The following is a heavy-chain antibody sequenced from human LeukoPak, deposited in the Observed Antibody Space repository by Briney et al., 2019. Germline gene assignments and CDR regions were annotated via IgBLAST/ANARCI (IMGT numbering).Heavy chain of an antibody. V-gene: IGHV3-30*18. Sequence: PGRSLRLSCAASGFTFSSYGMHWVRQAPGKGLEWVAVISYDGSNKYYADSVKGRFTISRDNSKNTLYLQMNSLRAEDTAVYYCAKPSGGSSWSPRPYYYYGMDVWGKGTTVTVSS. CDR3: AKPSGGSSWSPRPYYYYGMDV. CDR1: GFTFSSYG. J-gene: IGHJ6*04. CDR2: ISYDGSNK. D-gene: IGHD6-13*01.